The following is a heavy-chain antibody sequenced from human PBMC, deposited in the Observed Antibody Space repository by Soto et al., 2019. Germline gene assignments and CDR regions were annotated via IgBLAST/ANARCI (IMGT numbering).Heavy chain of an antibody. V-gene: IGHV1-69*06. J-gene: IGHJ6*02. D-gene: IGHD3-16*02. CDR1: GGTFSAYA. Sequence: QLQLVQSGAEVKKPGSSVKVSCKASGGTFSAYAISWVRQAPGQGLEWMGGILPLSGTTNYTQRFQGRVTIRGDKSTSTGYMELSSLRSEDTAVYYCARANPTKYYDYVWGDYRRGGMDVWGQGTTVTVSS. CDR3: ARANPTKYYDYVWGDYRRGGMDV. CDR2: ILPLSGTT.